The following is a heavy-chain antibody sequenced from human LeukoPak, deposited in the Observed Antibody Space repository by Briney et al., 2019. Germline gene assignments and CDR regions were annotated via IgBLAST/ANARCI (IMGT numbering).Heavy chain of an antibody. J-gene: IGHJ6*02. V-gene: IGHV3-33*01. Sequence: GGSLRLSCAASGFTFSSYGMHRVRQAPGKGLEWVAVIWYDGSNKYYADSVKGRFTISRDNSKNTLYLQMNSLRAEDTAVYYCARDNYYYYGMDVWGQGTTVTVSS. CDR1: GFTFSSYG. CDR2: IWYDGSNK. CDR3: ARDNYYYYGMDV.